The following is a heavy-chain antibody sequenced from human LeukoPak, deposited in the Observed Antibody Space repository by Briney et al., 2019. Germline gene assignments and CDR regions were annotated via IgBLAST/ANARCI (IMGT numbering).Heavy chain of an antibody. CDR3: ARDMSDSSGWLLFDY. CDR1: GFTFSSYA. D-gene: IGHD6-19*01. CDR2: IWYDGSNK. J-gene: IGHJ4*02. V-gene: IGHV3-33*08. Sequence: GGSLRLSCSASGFTFSSYAMHWVRQAPGKGLEWVAVIWYDGSNKYYADSVKGRFTISRDNSKNTLYLQMNSLRAEDTAVYYCARDMSDSSGWLLFDYWGQGTLVTVSS.